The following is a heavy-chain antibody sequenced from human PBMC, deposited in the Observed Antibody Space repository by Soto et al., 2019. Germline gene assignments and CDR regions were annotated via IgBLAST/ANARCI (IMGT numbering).Heavy chain of an antibody. Sequence: ESGGGVVQPGRSLRLSCAASGFTFSSYGMHWVRQAPGKGLEWVAVISYDGSNKYYADSVKGRFTISRDNSKNTLYLQMNSLRAEDTAVYYCAKEEDTRSLNFDYWGQGTLVTVSS. CDR2: ISYDGSNK. CDR3: AKEEDTRSLNFDY. CDR1: GFTFSSYG. V-gene: IGHV3-30*18. J-gene: IGHJ4*02.